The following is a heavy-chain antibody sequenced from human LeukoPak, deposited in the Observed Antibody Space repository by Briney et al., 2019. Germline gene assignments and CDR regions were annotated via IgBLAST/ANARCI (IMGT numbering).Heavy chain of an antibody. D-gene: IGHD1-26*01. Sequence: PGGSLRLSCAASGFTFNNNAMAWVRQAPGKGLEWVSSISSSSSYIYYADSAKGRFTISRDNAKNSLYLQMNSLRAEDTAMYYCARAHPGSYLSDYWGQGTLVTVSS. V-gene: IGHV3-21*01. CDR1: GFTFNNNA. CDR3: ARAHPGSYLSDY. J-gene: IGHJ4*02. CDR2: ISSSSSYI.